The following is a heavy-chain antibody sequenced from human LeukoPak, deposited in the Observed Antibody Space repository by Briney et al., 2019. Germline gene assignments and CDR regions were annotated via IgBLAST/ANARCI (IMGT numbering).Heavy chain of an antibody. V-gene: IGHV3-23*01. CDR2: ISGSGGST. D-gene: IGHD3-22*01. CDR1: GFTFSSYA. Sequence: GGSLRLSCAASGFTFSSYAMSWVRQAPGKGLEWVSAISGSGGSTYYADSVKGRFTISRDNSKNTLYLQMNSLRAEDTAVYYCARDFRDYYDSSGMGPAFDIWGQGTMVTVSS. CDR3: ARDFRDYYDSSGMGPAFDI. J-gene: IGHJ3*02.